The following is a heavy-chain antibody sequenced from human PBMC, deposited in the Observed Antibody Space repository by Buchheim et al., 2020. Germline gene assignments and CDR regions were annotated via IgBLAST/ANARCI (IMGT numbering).Heavy chain of an antibody. CDR3: ARGTNSLYSSGWYRENYYYYGMDV. CDR2: ISSSSSYI. CDR1: GFTFSSYS. J-gene: IGHJ6*02. V-gene: IGHV3-21*01. Sequence: EVQLVESGGGLVKPGGSLRLSCAASGFTFSSYSMNWVRQAPGKGLEWVSSISSSSSYIYYADSVKGRFTISRDNAKNSRYLQMNSLRAEDTAVYYCARGTNSLYSSGWYRENYYYYGMDVWGQGTT. D-gene: IGHD6-19*01.